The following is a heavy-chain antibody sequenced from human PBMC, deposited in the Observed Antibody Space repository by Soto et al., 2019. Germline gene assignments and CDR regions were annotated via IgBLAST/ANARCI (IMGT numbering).Heavy chain of an antibody. CDR1: GGSVSRRGFY. J-gene: IGHJ4*02. V-gene: IGHV4-61*08. D-gene: IGHD6-19*01. Sequence: PSETLSLTCSVSGGSVSRRGFYWTWIRQPPGKGLEWLGYIAFDGRTHYSPYLNSRVTMSLDTSDTQLSLKLASVTAADTAIYYCARLPDIFGWPFDFWGQGIQVTVSS. CDR3: ARLPDIFGWPFDF. CDR2: IAFDGRT.